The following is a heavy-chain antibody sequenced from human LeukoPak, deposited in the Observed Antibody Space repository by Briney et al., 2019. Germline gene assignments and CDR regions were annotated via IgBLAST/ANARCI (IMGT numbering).Heavy chain of an antibody. CDR1: GGSFSGYY. CDR2: INHSGST. CDR3: ARGLHRDIVVVPAAPHYGMDV. J-gene: IGHJ6*02. D-gene: IGHD2-2*01. V-gene: IGHV4-34*01. Sequence: SETLSLTCAVYGGSFSGYYWSWIRQPPGKGLEWIGEINHSGSTNYNPSLKGRVTISVDTSKNQFSLKLSSVTAADTVVYYCARGLHRDIVVVPAAPHYGMDVWGQGTTVTVSS.